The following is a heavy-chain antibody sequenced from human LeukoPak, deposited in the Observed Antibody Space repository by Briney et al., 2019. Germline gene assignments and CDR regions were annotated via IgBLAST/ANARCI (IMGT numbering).Heavy chain of an antibody. J-gene: IGHJ6*03. V-gene: IGHV4-34*01. D-gene: IGHD6-19*01. CDR3: ARRNEQWLVPYYYYYMDV. Sequence: SETLSLTCAVYGGSFSGYYWSWIRQPPGKGLEWIGEINHSGSTNYNPSLKSRVTISVDTSKNQFSLKLSSVTAADTAAYYCARRNEQWLVPYYYYYMDVWGKGTTVTNSS. CDR1: GGSFSGYY. CDR2: INHSGST.